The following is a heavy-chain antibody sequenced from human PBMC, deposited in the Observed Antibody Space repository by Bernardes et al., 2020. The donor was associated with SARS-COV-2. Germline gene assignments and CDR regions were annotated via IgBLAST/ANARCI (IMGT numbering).Heavy chain of an antibody. V-gene: IGHV3-11*01. Sequence: GCSLRLSCAASGFTFSDYYMSWIRQAPGKGLEWVSYISSSGSTIYYADSVKGRFTISRDNAKNSLYLQMNSLRAEDTAVYYCARDSLYTGGSYYSHGMDIWGQGTTVTVSS. J-gene: IGHJ6*02. D-gene: IGHD3-16*01. CDR1: GFTFSDYY. CDR2: ISSSGSTI. CDR3: ARDSLYTGGSYYSHGMDI.